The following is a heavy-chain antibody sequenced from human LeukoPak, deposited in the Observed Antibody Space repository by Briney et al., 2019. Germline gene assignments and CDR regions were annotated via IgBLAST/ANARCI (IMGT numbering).Heavy chain of an antibody. J-gene: IGHJ4*02. D-gene: IGHD3-10*01. CDR3: AREWYYYGSGSYYSDY. V-gene: IGHV3-66*01. Sequence: PGGSLRLSCAASGFTVSSNYMSWVRQAPGKGLEWVSVIYSGGSTYYADSVKGRFTISRDNSKNTLYLQMNSLRAEDTAVYYCAREWYYYGSGSYYSDYWGQGTLVTVSS. CDR1: GFTVSSNY. CDR2: IYSGGST.